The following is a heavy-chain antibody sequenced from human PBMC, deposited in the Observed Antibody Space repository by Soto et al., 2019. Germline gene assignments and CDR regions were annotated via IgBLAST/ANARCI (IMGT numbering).Heavy chain of an antibody. Sequence: VQLVESGGGVVQPGGSLRLSCTTSGFTFNTYGMHWVRQAPGKGLEWVAIIWYDGSNKYYADYVKGRFTISRDNSKNTLYFQMNSLRAEDTALYYCARADCTGAYCYSWPFNYGVDVWGQGTTVTVSS. D-gene: IGHD2-15*01. CDR2: IWYDGSNK. V-gene: IGHV3-33*08. CDR3: ARADCTGAYCYSWPFNYGVDV. CDR1: GFTFNTYG. J-gene: IGHJ6*02.